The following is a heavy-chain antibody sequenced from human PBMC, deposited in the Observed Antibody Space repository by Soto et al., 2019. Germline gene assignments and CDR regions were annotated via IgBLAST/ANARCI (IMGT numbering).Heavy chain of an antibody. Sequence: QVQLQQWGAGLLKPSETLSLTCAVYGGSFSGYYWSWIRQPPGKGLEWIGEINHSGSTNYNPSIKSRVTISVDTSKNQFSLKLSSVTAADTAVYYCARGQEQQLVRTFFDYWGQGTLVTVSS. CDR3: ARGQEQQLVRTFFDY. V-gene: IGHV4-34*01. CDR1: GGSFSGYY. D-gene: IGHD6-13*01. J-gene: IGHJ4*02. CDR2: INHSGST.